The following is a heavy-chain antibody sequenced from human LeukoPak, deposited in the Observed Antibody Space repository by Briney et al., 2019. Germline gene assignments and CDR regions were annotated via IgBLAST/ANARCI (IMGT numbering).Heavy chain of an antibody. CDR2: IYYSGST. J-gene: IGHJ4*02. D-gene: IGHD3-22*01. CDR3: ARVNYYDSSGYYPTIFDY. CDR1: GGSISSSNW. Sequence: SETLSLTCAVSGGSISSSNWWSWVRQPPGKGLEWIGYIYYSGSTYYNPSLKSRVTISVDTSKNQFSLKLSSVTAADTAVYYCARVNYYDSSGYYPTIFDYWGQGTLVTVSS. V-gene: IGHV4-30-4*01.